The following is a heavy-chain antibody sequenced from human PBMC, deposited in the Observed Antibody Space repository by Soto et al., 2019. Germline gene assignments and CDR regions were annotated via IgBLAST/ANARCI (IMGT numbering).Heavy chain of an antibody. D-gene: IGHD3-3*01. V-gene: IGHV3-23*01. CDR1: GFTFSSYA. Sequence: EVQLLESGGGLVQPGGSLRLSCAASGFTFSSYAMSWVRQAPGKGLEWVSAISGGGGSTYYADSVKGRFTISRDNAKNTLYLQMNNLRAEDTAVYYCAKEKHWSGYPSFDYWGQGTLVTVSS. CDR2: ISGGGGST. J-gene: IGHJ4*02. CDR3: AKEKHWSGYPSFDY.